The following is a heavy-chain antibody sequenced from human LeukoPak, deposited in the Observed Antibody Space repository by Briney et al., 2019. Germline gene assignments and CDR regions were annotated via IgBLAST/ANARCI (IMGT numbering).Heavy chain of an antibody. V-gene: IGHV3-64D*06. J-gene: IGHJ4*02. D-gene: IGHD3-9*01. Sequence: PGGSLRLSCAASGFTFSTYKMNWVRQAPGKGLEYVSAISSNGGSTYYADSVKGRFTISRDNSKNTLYLQMSSLRAEDTAVYYCVKDYDILTGYFDYWGQGTLVTVSS. CDR3: VKDYDILTGYFDY. CDR2: ISSNGGST. CDR1: GFTFSTYK.